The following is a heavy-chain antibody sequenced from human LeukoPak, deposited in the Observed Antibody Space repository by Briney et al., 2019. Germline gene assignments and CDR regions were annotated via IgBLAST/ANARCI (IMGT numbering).Heavy chain of an antibody. CDR3: AREGVPGGLNY. CDR2: IKTDGSYS. CDR1: GFTFSSYW. J-gene: IGHJ4*02. D-gene: IGHD2-8*02. Sequence: PGGSLRLSCAASGFTFSSYWMHWVRQAPGTGLVWVARIKTDGSYSEYADSVKGRFTISRDNAKNTLSLQMNSLRAEDPAVYYCAREGVPGGLNYWGQGSLVTVSS. V-gene: IGHV3-74*03.